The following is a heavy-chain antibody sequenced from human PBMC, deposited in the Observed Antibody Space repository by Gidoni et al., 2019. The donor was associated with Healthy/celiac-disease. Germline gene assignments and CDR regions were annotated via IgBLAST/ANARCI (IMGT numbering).Heavy chain of an antibody. CDR3: ASLTVTTPLGYYYGMDV. D-gene: IGHD4-17*01. J-gene: IGHJ6*02. Sequence: EVQLVQYGAEVKKPGESLRISCKGSGYSFTSYWISWVRQMPGKGLEWMGRIDPSDSYTNYSPSFQGHVTISADKSISTAYLQWSSLKASDTAMYYCASLTVTTPLGYYYGMDVWGQGTTVTVSS. CDR2: IDPSDSYT. V-gene: IGHV5-10-1*03. CDR1: GYSFTSYW.